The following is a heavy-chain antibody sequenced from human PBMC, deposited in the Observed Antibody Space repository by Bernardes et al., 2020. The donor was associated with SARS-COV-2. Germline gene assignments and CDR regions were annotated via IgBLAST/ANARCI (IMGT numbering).Heavy chain of an antibody. J-gene: IGHJ5*02. Sequence: GGSLRLSCAASGFTFSSSAMTWVRQAPGEGLEWVSTFSGSGTDTYYLDSVKGRFTISRDNSRNTLYLQMNSLRADDTAVYYCVKDGGRSYGDYGTTWGQGTLVTVSS. CDR1: GFTFSSSA. CDR3: VKDGGRSYGDYGTT. D-gene: IGHD4-17*01. V-gene: IGHV3-23*01. CDR2: FSGSGTDT.